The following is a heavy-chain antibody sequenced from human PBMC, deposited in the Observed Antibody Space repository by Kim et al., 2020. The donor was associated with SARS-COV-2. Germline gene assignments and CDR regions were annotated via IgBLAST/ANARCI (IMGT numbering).Heavy chain of an antibody. J-gene: IGHJ4*02. CDR3: ARSPYNWNPPLFRY. D-gene: IGHD1-20*01. V-gene: IGHV1-2*02. CDR2: INPNSGGT. Sequence: ASVKVSCKASGYTFTGYYMHWVRQAPGQGLEWMGWINPNSGGTNYAQKFQGRVTMTRDTSISTAYMELSRLRSDDTAVYYCARSPYNWNPPLFRYWGQGTLVTVSS. CDR1: GYTFTGYY.